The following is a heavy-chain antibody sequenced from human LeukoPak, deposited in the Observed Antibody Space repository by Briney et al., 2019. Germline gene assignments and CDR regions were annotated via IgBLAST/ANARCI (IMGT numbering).Heavy chain of an antibody. D-gene: IGHD2-15*01. CDR1: GVSFSGYY. J-gene: IGHJ3*02. CDR3: ARGRYCSADICSGGDAFDI. Sequence: SETLSLTCAVYGVSFSGYYWSWVRQPPGKGLEWIGEINHSGSTNYNPSLKSRVTMSVDTCKNQFSLKLSSVTAADTAVYYCARGRYCSADICSGGDAFDIWGQGTMVSVSS. V-gene: IGHV4-34*01. CDR2: INHSGST.